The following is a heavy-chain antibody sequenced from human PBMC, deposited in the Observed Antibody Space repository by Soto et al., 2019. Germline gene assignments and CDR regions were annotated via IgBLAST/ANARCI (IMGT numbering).Heavy chain of an antibody. CDR2: INHSGST. D-gene: IGHD6-13*01. V-gene: IGHV4-34*01. Sequence: SETLSLTWAVYGGSFSGYYWSWIRQPPGKGLEWIGEINHSGSTNYNPSLKSRVTISVDTSKNQFSLKLSSVTAADTAVYYCASPRYSSSWSQYNWFDPWGQGTQVTVSS. CDR1: GGSFSGYY. CDR3: ASPRYSSSWSQYNWFDP. J-gene: IGHJ5*02.